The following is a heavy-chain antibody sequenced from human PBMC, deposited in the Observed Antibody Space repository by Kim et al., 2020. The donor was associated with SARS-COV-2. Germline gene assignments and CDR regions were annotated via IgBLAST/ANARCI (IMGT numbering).Heavy chain of an antibody. CDR3: ARDGTTRNGGYYFDY. D-gene: IGHD1-1*01. J-gene: IGHJ4*01. Sequence: QKIPGRVTITRDTSASTAFMELRSLTSEDTAIYYCARDGTTRNGGYYFDYWGQGALVTVSS. V-gene: IGHV1-3*01.